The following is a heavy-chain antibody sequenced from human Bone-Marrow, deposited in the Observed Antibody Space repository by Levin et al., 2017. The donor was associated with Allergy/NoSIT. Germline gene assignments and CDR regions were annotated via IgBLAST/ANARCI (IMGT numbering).Heavy chain of an antibody. V-gene: IGHV4-39*07. J-gene: IGHJ4*02. CDR2: VYHDGSA. CDR3: ARDHYDFWSDQFAGVFDY. D-gene: IGHD3-3*01. Sequence: SQTLSLTCDVSGGSINSDDYFWVWIRQPPGKGLEWIGSVYHDGSAYYNPSLKSRVPMSADTSKNQFSLKLTSVTAADTAVYFCARDHYDFWSDQFAGVFDYWGQGTLVTVSS. CDR1: GGSINSDDYF.